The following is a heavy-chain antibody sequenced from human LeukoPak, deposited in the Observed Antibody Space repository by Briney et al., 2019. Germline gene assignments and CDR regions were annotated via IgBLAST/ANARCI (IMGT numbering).Heavy chain of an antibody. CDR1: GFTFSSSG. V-gene: IGHV3-23*01. Sequence: GGSLRLSCAASGFTFSSSGMSWVRQAPGKGLEWVSVISGTGGSTYYADSVKGRFTISRDNSKNTLYLQMNSLRAEDTAVYYCAKVASRVAVAGDGRVDYWGQGTLVTVSS. D-gene: IGHD6-19*01. CDR3: AKVASRVAVAGDGRVDY. J-gene: IGHJ4*02. CDR2: ISGTGGST.